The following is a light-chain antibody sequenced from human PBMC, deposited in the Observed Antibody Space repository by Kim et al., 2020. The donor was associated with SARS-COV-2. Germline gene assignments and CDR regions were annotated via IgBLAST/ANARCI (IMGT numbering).Light chain of an antibody. CDR2: DAS. Sequence: LSPGDRATLSRRASQSVSSYLAWYQQKPGQAPSRLIYDASNRATGIPARFSGSGSGTDFTLTISSLEPEDFAVYYCQQRSNWPPYTFGQGTKLEI. CDR1: QSVSSY. J-gene: IGKJ2*01. CDR3: QQRSNWPPYT. V-gene: IGKV3-11*01.